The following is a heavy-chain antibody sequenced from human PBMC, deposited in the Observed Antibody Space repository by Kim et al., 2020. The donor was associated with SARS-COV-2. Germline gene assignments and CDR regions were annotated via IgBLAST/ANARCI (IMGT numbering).Heavy chain of an antibody. CDR3: AKGGCSSTSCYFDY. J-gene: IGHJ4*02. Sequence: GGSLRLSCAASGFIFSSYGMHWVRQAPGKGLEWVAVISYDGSNKYYADSVKGRFTISRDNSKNTLYLQMNSLRAEDTAVYYCAKGGCSSTSCYFDYWGQGTLVTVSS. D-gene: IGHD2-2*01. CDR2: ISYDGSNK. CDR1: GFIFSSYG. V-gene: IGHV3-30*18.